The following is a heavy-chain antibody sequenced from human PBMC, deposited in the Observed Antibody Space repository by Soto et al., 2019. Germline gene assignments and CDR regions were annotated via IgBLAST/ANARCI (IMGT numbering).Heavy chain of an antibody. V-gene: IGHV4-59*01. CDR3: ARIPDPVRGETGY. Sequence: SETLSLTCIVSGASISSYYWSWIRQPPGKGLQWIGYMYYSGSIKYNPSLRSRVTISVDTSKNQVVLTMTNMDPVDTATYYCARIPDPVRGETGYWGQGTLVTVSS. CDR1: GASISSYY. CDR2: MYYSGSI. D-gene: IGHD3-10*01. J-gene: IGHJ4*02.